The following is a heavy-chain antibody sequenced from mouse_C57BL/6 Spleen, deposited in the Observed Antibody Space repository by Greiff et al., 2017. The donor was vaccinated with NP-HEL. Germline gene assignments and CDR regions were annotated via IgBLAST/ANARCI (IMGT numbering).Heavy chain of an antibody. CDR2: ISPSTGGT. V-gene: IGHV1-42*01. CDR1: GYSFTGYY. J-gene: IGHJ3*01. CDR3: ARGGRDSSGYGFAY. Sequence: EVQRVESGPELVKPGASVKISCKASGYSFTGYYMNWVKQSPEKSLEWIGEISPSTGGTTYNQKFKAKATLTVDKSSSTAYMQLKSLTSEDSAVYYCARGGRDSSGYGFAYWGQGTLVTVSA. D-gene: IGHD3-2*02.